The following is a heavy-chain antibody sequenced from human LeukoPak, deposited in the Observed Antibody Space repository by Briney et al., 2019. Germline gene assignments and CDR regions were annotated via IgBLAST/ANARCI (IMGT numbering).Heavy chain of an antibody. CDR3: ARECSITIFGVVPSAFDP. D-gene: IGHD3-3*01. Sequence: GGSLRLSCAASGFTFSSYGMNWVRQAPGKGLEWVSSISSSSSYIYYADSVKGRFTISRDNAKNSLYLQMNSLRAEDTAVYYCARECSITIFGVVPSAFDPWGQGTLVTVSS. J-gene: IGHJ5*02. CDR2: ISSSSSYI. CDR1: GFTFSSYG. V-gene: IGHV3-21*01.